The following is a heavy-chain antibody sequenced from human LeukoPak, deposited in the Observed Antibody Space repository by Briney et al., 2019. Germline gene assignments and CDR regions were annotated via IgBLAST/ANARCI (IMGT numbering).Heavy chain of an antibody. CDR1: GYSISSGYY. D-gene: IGHD5-12*01. Sequence: SETLSLTCTVSGYSISSGYYWGWIRQPPGKGLEWIGSIYYSGSTYYNPSLKSRVTISVDTSKNQFSLKLGSVTAADTAVYYCARDLKQVALDYWGQGTLVTVSS. CDR3: ARDLKQVALDY. J-gene: IGHJ4*02. CDR2: IYYSGST. V-gene: IGHV4-38-2*02.